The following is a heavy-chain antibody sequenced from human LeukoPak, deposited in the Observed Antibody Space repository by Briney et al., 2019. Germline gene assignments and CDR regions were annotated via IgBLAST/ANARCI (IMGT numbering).Heavy chain of an antibody. Sequence: SETLSLTCTVSGGSISSSSYYWGWIRQPTGKGLEWIEGIYYSGSTYYNPSLKSRVTIAVDTSKNQFSLKLSSVTAADTAVYYCARRSHDYGGKEYYFDYWGQGTLVTVSS. V-gene: IGHV4-39*01. CDR2: IYYSGST. J-gene: IGHJ4*02. D-gene: IGHD4-23*01. CDR1: GGSISSSSYY. CDR3: ARRSHDYGGKEYYFDY.